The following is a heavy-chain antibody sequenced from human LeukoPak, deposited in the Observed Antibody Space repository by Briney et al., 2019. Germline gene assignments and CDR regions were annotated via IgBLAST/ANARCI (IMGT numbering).Heavy chain of an antibody. V-gene: IGHV4-59*08. Sequence: SETLSLTCTVSGGSISSYHCSWIRQPPGKGLEWIGYIYGGGSTNYNPSLTSRVTISVDTSKNQFSLSLSSVTAADTAVYYCARQVGQMRFDSWGQGTLVTVSS. CDR3: ARQVGQMRFDS. J-gene: IGHJ5*01. CDR1: GGSISSYH. D-gene: IGHD1-26*01. CDR2: IYGGGST.